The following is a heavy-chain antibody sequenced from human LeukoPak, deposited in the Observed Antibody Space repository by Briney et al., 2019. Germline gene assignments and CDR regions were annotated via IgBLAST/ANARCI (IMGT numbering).Heavy chain of an antibody. CDR1: GGSFSGYY. J-gene: IGHJ5*02. CDR3: AGTRCCSSVSCQTTAP. D-gene: IGHD2-2*01. Sequence: SETLSLTCAVYGGSFSGYYWSWIRQPPGKGLEWIGETSHSGSTNYNPSLESRVTISVDTSKNQFSLKLNSVTAADTAVYYCAGTRCCSSVSCQTTAPWGQGTLVTVSS. CDR2: TSHSGST. V-gene: IGHV4-34*01.